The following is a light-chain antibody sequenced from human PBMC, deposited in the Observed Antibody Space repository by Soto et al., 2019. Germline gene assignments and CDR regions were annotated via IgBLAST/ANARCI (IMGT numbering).Light chain of an antibody. J-gene: IGLJ2*01. V-gene: IGLV2-8*01. CDR3: SSYAGSNVV. CDR2: EVT. Sequence: QSALTQPPSASGSPGQSVTISCTGTSSDVGGYNYVSWYQQHPGKAPQLMIYEVTKRPSGVPDRFSGSRSGNTASLTVSGLQADDEADYYCSSYAGSNVVFGGGTKVTVL. CDR1: SSDVGGYNY.